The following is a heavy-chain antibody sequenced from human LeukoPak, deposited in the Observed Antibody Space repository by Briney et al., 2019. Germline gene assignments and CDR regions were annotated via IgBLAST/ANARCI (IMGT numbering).Heavy chain of an antibody. CDR1: GGSFSGYY. V-gene: IGHV4-34*01. D-gene: IGHD1-26*01. CDR2: INHSGST. Sequence: SETLSLTCAVYGGSFSGYYWSWIRQPPGKGLEWIGEINHSGSTNYNPSLKSRVTISVDTSKNQFSLKLSSVTAADTAVYYCARGYSGRRWDPKYYFDYWGQGTLVTVSS. CDR3: ARGYSGRRWDPKYYFDY. J-gene: IGHJ4*02.